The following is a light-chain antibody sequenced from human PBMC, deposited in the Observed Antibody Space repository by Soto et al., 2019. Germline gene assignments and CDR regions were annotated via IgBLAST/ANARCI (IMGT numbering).Light chain of an antibody. CDR3: NKFASSPWP. CDR1: QSVLYNPNNKNY. J-gene: IGKJ1*01. CDR2: WAS. Sequence: DIVMTQSPDSLTVSLGERATINCKSSQSVLYNPNNKNYLAWFQQKPGQPPKLLIYWASNRESGVPDRFSGSGFGTDFTLPIRGLKVEDVAVNYFNKFASSPWPFGQGPKGET. V-gene: IGKV4-1*01.